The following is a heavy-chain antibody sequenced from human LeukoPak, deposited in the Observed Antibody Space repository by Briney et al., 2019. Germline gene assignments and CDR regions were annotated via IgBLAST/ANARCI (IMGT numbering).Heavy chain of an antibody. CDR2: ISSNGGSK. CDR3: VTDIVGASRLEMDV. Sequence: GGSLRLSCSASGFTFSSFAMHWVRQGPGKGLEYVSAISSNGGSKYYADSVKGRFTISRDNSKNTLYLQMSSLRTEDTAVYYCVTDIVGASRLEMDVWGQGTTVTVSS. CDR1: GFTFSSFA. D-gene: IGHD1-26*01. V-gene: IGHV3-64D*09. J-gene: IGHJ6*02.